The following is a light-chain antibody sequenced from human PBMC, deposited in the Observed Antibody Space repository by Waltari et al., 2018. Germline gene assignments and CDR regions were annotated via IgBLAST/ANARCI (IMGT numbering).Light chain of an antibody. J-gene: IGLJ3*02. V-gene: IGLV1-44*01. CDR1: PPNIGGNT. CDR2: FNS. CDR3: AAWDDSLNGRV. Sequence: QSVLPQPPSPSGTPGPRLTISCFGSPPNIGGNTVNRYQPLPGTAPKVLIFFNSERPSGVPDRFSGSKSGTSASLAISGLQSEDEADYYCAAWDDSLNGRVFGGGTKLTVL.